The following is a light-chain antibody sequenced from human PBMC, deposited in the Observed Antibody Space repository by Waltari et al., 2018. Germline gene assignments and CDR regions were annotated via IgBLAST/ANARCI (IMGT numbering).Light chain of an antibody. J-gene: IGKJ1*01. CDR2: DTS. CDR3: QKYGTLPAT. Sequence: EVVLTQSPGTLSLSPGERATLSCRASQSVSRYLAWYQQKPGQAPRLLIYDTSTRATGILDRFSGSGSGTDFSLTISRLDPEDFAVYYCQKYGTLPATFGQGTKVEVK. V-gene: IGKV3-20*01. CDR1: QSVSRY.